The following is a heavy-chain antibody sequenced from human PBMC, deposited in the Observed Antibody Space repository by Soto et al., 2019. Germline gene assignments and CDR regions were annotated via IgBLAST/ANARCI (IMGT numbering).Heavy chain of an antibody. V-gene: IGHV1-18*01. CDR3: ARGSVAADGRYNWFDP. CDR1: GYTFTSYG. CDR2: ISAYNGNT. J-gene: IGHJ5*02. D-gene: IGHD6-13*01. Sequence: GASVKVSCKASGYTFTSYGISWVRQAPGQGLEWMGWISAYNGNTNYAQKLQGRVTMTTDTSTSTAYMELRSLRSDDTAVYYCARGSVAADGRYNWFDPWGQGTLVTVSS.